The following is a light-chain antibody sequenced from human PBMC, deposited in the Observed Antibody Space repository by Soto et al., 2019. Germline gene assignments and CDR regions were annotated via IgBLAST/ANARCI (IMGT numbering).Light chain of an antibody. Sequence: EVVMTQSPPTLSVSPGERTTLSCRASQSVSSNLAWYQHKPGQAPRLLIHGASTRATGIPARFSGSGSGTEFTLTINSLQSEDFAVYYCQQYNYWPPWTFGQGTKVEIK. J-gene: IGKJ1*01. V-gene: IGKV3-15*01. CDR3: QQYNYWPPWT. CDR1: QSVSSN. CDR2: GAS.